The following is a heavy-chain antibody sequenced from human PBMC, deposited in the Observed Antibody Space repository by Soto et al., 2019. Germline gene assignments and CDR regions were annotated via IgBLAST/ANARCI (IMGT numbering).Heavy chain of an antibody. CDR2: IYSSGTT. J-gene: IGHJ6*03. D-gene: IGHD1-1*01. CDR1: DGSISGLY. CDR3: ARLRNPYFMDA. V-gene: IGHV4-59*08. Sequence: QVQLQESGPGLVRPSETLSLTCSVSDGSISGLYWTWVRQSPGKGLEWIGWIYSSGTTNYNPSLKSRVAFSVDTSKNQFSLKLTSVTAAYTAIYYCARLRNPYFMDAWGKGTTVAVSS.